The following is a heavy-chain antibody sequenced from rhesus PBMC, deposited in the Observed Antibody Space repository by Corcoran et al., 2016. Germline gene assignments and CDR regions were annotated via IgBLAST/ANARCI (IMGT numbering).Heavy chain of an antibody. V-gene: IGHV3S5*01. D-gene: IGHD6-31*01. Sequence: EVQLVETGGGLVQPGGSLRLSCAASGFTFSSYGMSWVRQAPGKGLEWVSAINSGGGRTYYADSVNGRFTISRDNSKNTLALQMNSLRAEDTAVYYCAKDKLIAAVFDYWGQGVLVTVSS. CDR1: GFTFSSYG. J-gene: IGHJ4*01. CDR2: INSGGGRT. CDR3: AKDKLIAAVFDY.